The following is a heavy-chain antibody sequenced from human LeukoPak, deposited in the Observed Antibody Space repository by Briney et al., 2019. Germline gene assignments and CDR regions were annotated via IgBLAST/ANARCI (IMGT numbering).Heavy chain of an antibody. D-gene: IGHD3-3*01. CDR1: GGSISSYY. J-gene: IGHJ5*02. V-gene: IGHV4-59*01. CDR3: ARVSGFWSGYPNWFDP. Sequence: SETLSLTCTVCGGSISSYYWSWIQQPPGKGLEWIGYIYYSGSTNYNPSLKSRVTISVDTSKNQFSLKLSSVTAADTAVYYCARVSGFWSGYPNWFDPWGQGTLVTVSS. CDR2: IYYSGST.